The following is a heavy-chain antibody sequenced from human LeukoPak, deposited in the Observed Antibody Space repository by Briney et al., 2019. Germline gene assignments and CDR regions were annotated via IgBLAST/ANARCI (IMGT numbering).Heavy chain of an antibody. Sequence: ASVKVSCKASGYTFTGYYMHWVRQAPGQGLEWMGVVNPSGGSTSYAQKFQGRVTMTRDTSISTAYMELSRLRSDDTAVYYCAREDSLGYYYGMDVWGQGTTVTVSS. J-gene: IGHJ6*02. CDR3: AREDSLGYYYGMDV. CDR1: GYTFTGYY. V-gene: IGHV1-46*01. D-gene: IGHD7-27*01. CDR2: VNPSGGST.